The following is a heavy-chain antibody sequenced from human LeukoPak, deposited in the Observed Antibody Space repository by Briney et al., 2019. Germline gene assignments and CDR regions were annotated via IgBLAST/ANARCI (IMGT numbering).Heavy chain of an antibody. Sequence: ASQTLSLTCTVSGGSISSGNYYWSWIRQPAGKGLEWMGRIYISGSTNYNPSLKSRVTISIDTSTSKNQFSLKLSSVTAADTAVYYCARVRRDGYIGNYFDYWGQGTLVTVSS. J-gene: IGHJ4*02. D-gene: IGHD5-24*01. CDR3: ARVRRDGYIGNYFDY. CDR2: IYISGST. CDR1: GGSISSGNYY. V-gene: IGHV4-61*02.